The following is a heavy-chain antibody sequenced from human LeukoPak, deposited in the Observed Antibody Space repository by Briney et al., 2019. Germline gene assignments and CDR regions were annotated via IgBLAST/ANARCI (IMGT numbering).Heavy chain of an antibody. CDR1: GYTFTSYY. D-gene: IGHD3-10*01. V-gene: IGHV1-46*01. J-gene: IGHJ4*02. Sequence: ASVKVSCKASGYTFTSYYMHWVRQAPGQGLEWMGIINPSGGSTSYAQKFQGRVTMTRDMSTSTVYMELSSLRSEDTAVYYCATSHGSGSYDYWGQGTLVTVSS. CDR3: ATSHGSGSYDY. CDR2: INPSGGST.